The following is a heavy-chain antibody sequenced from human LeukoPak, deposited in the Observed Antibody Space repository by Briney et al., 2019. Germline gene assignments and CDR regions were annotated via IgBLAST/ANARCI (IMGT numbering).Heavy chain of an antibody. CDR2: IYYSGST. CDR3: ARSDDSSGYYVDY. CDR1: GGSISSGGYY. D-gene: IGHD3-22*01. Sequence: SETLSLTCTDSGGSISSGGYYWSWIRQHPGKGLEWIGYIYYSGSTYYNPSLKSRVTISVDTSKNQFSLKLSSVTAADTAVYYCARSDDSSGYYVDYWGQGTLVTVSS. J-gene: IGHJ4*02. V-gene: IGHV4-31*03.